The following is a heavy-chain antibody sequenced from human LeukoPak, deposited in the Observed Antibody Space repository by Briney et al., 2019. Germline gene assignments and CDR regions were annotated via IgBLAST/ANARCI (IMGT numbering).Heavy chain of an antibody. CDR3: ARYVVVGGPYYYYGMDV. CDR1: GFTFSTYN. Sequence: GGSLRLSCAASGFTFSTYNMHWVRQAPGKGLEWVAVISYDGSNKYYADSVKGRFTISRDDSKNTLYLEMNSLNAEDTAVYYCARYVVVGGPYYYYGMDVWGKGTTVTVSS. CDR2: ISYDGSNK. D-gene: IGHD2-2*01. J-gene: IGHJ6*04. V-gene: IGHV3-30*03.